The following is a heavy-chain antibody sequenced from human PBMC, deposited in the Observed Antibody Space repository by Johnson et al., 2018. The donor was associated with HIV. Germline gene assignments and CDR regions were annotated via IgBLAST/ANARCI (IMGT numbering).Heavy chain of an antibody. Sequence: VLLVESGGAVVQPGGSLRLSCAASGLTFDDYAMHWVRQVPGHGLEWVSLIRWDGAITHSAESVKGRFTISRYNSRNSLYLHMKSLIAEDTAWYHVAGAEIYEGRVGDFAFDLWGRGTMVTVAS. CDR1: GLTFDDYA. V-gene: IGHV3-43D*03. CDR3: AGAEIYEGRVGDFAFDL. J-gene: IGHJ3*01. CDR2: IRWDGAIT. D-gene: IGHD3-10*01.